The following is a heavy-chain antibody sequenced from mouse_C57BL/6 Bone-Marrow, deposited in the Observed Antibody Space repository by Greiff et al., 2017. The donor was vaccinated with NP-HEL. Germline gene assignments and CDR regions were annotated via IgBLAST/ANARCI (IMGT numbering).Heavy chain of an antibody. CDR2: SRNKANDYTT. Sequence: EVQLVESGGGLVQSGRSLRLSCATSGFTFSDFYMEWVRQAPGKGLEWIAASRNKANDYTTEYSASVKGRFIVSRDTSQSILYLQMNALRAEDTAIYYCARAIYPYAMDYWGQGTSVTVSS. D-gene: IGHD2-1*01. CDR1: GFTFSDFY. V-gene: IGHV7-1*01. CDR3: ARAIYPYAMDY. J-gene: IGHJ4*01.